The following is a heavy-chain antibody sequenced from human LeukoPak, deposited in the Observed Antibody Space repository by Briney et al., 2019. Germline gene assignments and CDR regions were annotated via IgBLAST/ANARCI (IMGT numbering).Heavy chain of an antibody. V-gene: IGHV4-4*07. J-gene: IGHJ6*03. CDR3: AGGSLYYYYYYMDV. CDR1: GGSISSYY. D-gene: IGHD3-16*01. CDR2: IYTSGST. Sequence: PSETLSLTCTVSGGSISSYYWSWIRQPAGKGLEWIGRIYTSGSTNYNPSLKSRVTMSVDTSKNQFSLKLSSVTAADTAVYYCAGGSLYYYYYYMDVWGKGTTVTVSS.